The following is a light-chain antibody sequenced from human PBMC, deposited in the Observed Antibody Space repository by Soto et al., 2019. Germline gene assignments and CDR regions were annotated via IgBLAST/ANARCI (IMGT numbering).Light chain of an antibody. CDR3: ASWDDRLGAVI. CDR1: SSNIGGTNY. Sequence: QSVLTQPPSASGTPGQKVFISCSGSSSNIGGTNYAYWYQQLPGAAPKLLMHSNNLRPSGVPERISGSKFGTAASLAISGLRSEDEAVYYCASWDDRLGAVIFGGGTKRPS. J-gene: IGLJ2*01. CDR2: SNN. V-gene: IGLV1-47*02.